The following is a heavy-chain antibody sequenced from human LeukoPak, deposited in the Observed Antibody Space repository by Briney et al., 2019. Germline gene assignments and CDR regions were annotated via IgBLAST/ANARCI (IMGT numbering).Heavy chain of an antibody. Sequence: SETLSPTCTVSGGSISSSSYYWGWIRQPPGKGLEWIGSNYYSGSTNYNPSLKSRVTMSVDTSKNQFSLKLSSVTAADTAVYYCARYDFNKFFDYWGQGTLVTVSS. V-gene: IGHV4-39*07. CDR1: GGSISSSSYY. CDR2: NYYSGST. J-gene: IGHJ4*02. CDR3: ARYDFNKFFDY. D-gene: IGHD3-3*01.